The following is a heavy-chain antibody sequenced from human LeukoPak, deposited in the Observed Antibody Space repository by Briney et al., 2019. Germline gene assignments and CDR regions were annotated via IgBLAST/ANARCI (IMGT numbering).Heavy chain of an antibody. J-gene: IGHJ4*02. V-gene: IGHV4-38-2*01. D-gene: IGHD2-2*01. CDR3: ASPICSSTSCSAFDY. CDR1: GYSISSGYY. CDR2: IYHSGST. Sequence: SETLSLTCAVSGYSISSGYYWGWIRQPPGKGLEWIGSIYHSGSTYYNPSLKSRVTISVDTSKHQFSLKLSSVTAADTAMYYCASPICSSTSCSAFDYWGQGTLVTVSS.